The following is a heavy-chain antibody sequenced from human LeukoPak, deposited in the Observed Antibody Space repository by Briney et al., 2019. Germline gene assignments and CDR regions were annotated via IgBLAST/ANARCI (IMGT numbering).Heavy chain of an antibody. Sequence: PGGSLRLSCAASGFTFSSYAMSWVRQAPGKGLDWVSAISGSGGTTYYADSVKGRFTISRDNSKNTLYLQMNSLRAEDTAVYYCAKDQQQLVLFWAVSFDYWGQGTLVTVSS. J-gene: IGHJ4*02. D-gene: IGHD6-13*01. V-gene: IGHV3-23*01. CDR2: ISGSGGTT. CDR3: AKDQQQLVLFWAVSFDY. CDR1: GFTFSSYA.